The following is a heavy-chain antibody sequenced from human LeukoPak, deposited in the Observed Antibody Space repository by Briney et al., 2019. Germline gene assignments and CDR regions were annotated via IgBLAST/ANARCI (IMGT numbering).Heavy chain of an antibody. CDR2: MNPDSGDA. D-gene: IGHD7-27*01. Sequence: GASVKVSCKASGGTFSSYDIIWVRQATGQGLEWMGWMNPDSGDAGYAQKFQGRVTITRNTSTNTAYMELSSLRSEDTAVYYCARGQVFEPWGYWGQGTLVTVSS. J-gene: IGHJ4*02. CDR3: ARGQVFEPWGY. V-gene: IGHV1-8*03. CDR1: GGTFSSYD.